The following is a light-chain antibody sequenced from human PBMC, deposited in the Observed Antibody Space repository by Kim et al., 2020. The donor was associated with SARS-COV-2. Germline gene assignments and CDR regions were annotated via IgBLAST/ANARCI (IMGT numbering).Light chain of an antibody. J-gene: IGKJ3*01. CDR3: QQLNSYPRGT. V-gene: IGKV1-9*01. Sequence: SVGDRVTITCRASQGISSYLAWYQQKPGKAPKLLIYAASTLQSGVPSRFSGSGSGTEFTLTISSLQPEDFATYYCQQLNSYPRGTFGPGTKVDIK. CDR2: AAS. CDR1: QGISSY.